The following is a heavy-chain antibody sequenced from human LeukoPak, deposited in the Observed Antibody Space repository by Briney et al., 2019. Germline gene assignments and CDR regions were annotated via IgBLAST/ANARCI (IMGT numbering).Heavy chain of an antibody. CDR1: GYTFTGYY. V-gene: IGHV1-2*06. D-gene: IGHD3-16*01. Sequence: ASVTVSFTASGYTFTGYYMHWVRQAPGQGLEWMGRINPNSGGTNYAQKFQGRVTMARDTSISTAYMELSRLRSDDTAVYYCVMMGLLYGMDVWGQGTTVTVSS. CDR2: INPNSGGT. J-gene: IGHJ6*02. CDR3: VMMGLLYGMDV.